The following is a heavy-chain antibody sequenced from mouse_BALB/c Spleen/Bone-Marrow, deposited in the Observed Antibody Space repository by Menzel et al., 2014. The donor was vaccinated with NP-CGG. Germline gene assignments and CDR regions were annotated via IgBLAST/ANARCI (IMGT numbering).Heavy chain of an antibody. CDR1: GYTFTSYW. CDR3: ARASWLLRYYYAMDY. CDR2: INPSNGRT. V-gene: IGHV1S81*02. J-gene: IGHJ4*01. Sequence: QVQLQQSGAELVKPRASVKLSCKASGYTFTSYWMHWVKQRPGQGLEWIGEINPSNGRTNYNEKFKSKATLTVDKSSSTAYMQLCSLTSEDSAVYYCARASWLLRYYYAMDYCGQVTSVTVSS. D-gene: IGHD2-3*01.